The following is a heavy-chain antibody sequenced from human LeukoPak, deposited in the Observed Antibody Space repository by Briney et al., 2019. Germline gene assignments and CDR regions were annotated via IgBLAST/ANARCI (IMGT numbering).Heavy chain of an antibody. V-gene: IGHV3-23*01. J-gene: IGHJ1*01. CDR2: ISGSGVTT. D-gene: IGHD1-26*01. Sequence: GGSLRLSCAASGFTFSSYAMSWVRQAPGKGLEWVSAISGSGVTTHYAGSVKGRFSISRDNSKNTLYLQMNSPRAEDTALYYCAKKVVVGATSPYSDFQDWGQGTLVTVSS. CDR3: AKKVVVGATSPYSDFQD. CDR1: GFTFSSYA.